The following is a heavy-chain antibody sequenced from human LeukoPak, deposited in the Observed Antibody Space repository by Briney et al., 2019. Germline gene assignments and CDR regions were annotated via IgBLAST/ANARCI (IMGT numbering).Heavy chain of an antibody. CDR1: GFSFSSYW. V-gene: IGHV3-7*03. CDR2: IKQDESET. CDR3: ARRAGAYSHPYDY. Sequence: PGGSLRLSCEGSGFSFSSYWMTWVRQSPGKGPEWVANIKQDESETYTVDSVKGRFTISRDNAKNSVYLHMNSLRAEDTAVYYCARRAGAYSHPYDYWGQGTLVTVSS. D-gene: IGHD4/OR15-4a*01. J-gene: IGHJ4*02.